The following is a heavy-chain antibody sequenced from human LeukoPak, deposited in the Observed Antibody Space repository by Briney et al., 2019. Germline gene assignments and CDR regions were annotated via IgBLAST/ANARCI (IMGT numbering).Heavy chain of an antibody. CDR2: IYYSGST. CDR3: ASSSAAEIYYFDC. D-gene: IGHD6-13*01. CDR1: GGSISSYY. J-gene: IGHJ4*02. V-gene: IGHV4-59*08. Sequence: PSETLSLTCTVSGGSISSYYWSWIRQPPGKGLEWIGYIYYSGSTNYNPSLKSRVTISVDTSKNQFSLKLSSVTAADTAVYYCASSSAAEIYYFDCWGQGTLVTVSS.